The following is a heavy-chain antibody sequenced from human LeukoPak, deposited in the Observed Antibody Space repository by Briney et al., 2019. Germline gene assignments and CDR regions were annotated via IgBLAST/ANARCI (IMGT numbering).Heavy chain of an antibody. D-gene: IGHD4-17*01. J-gene: IGHJ3*02. CDR1: GFSLSTSGMR. CDR2: IDWDDDK. V-gene: IGHV2-70*04. Sequence: ESGPALVKPKQTLTLTCTFSGFSLSTSGMRVSWIRQPPGKALEWLARIDWDDDKFYSTSLKTRLTISKDTSKNQVVLTMTNMDPVDTATYYCARITPTGAFDIWGQGTMVTVSS. CDR3: ARITPTGAFDI.